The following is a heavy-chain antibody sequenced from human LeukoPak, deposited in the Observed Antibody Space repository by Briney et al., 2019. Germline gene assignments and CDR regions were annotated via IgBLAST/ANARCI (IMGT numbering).Heavy chain of an antibody. CDR2: XNHSGST. D-gene: IGHD3-22*01. CDR3: TRRYYYDSSGYYYRPCFDY. Sequence: XXXPGXGLEWIGXXNHSGSTNYNPSLKSRVTISVDTSKNQFSLKLSSVTAADTAVYYCTRRYYYDSSGYYYRPCFDYWGQGTLVTVSS. V-gene: IGHV4-34*01. J-gene: IGHJ4*02.